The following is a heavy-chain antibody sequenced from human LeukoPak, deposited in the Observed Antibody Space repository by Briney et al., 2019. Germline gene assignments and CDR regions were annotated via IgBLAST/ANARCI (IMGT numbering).Heavy chain of an antibody. J-gene: IGHJ3*02. CDR2: ISYDGSNK. CDR3: ARDRGGRDGYNLFDAFDI. CDR1: AFTFSGYA. V-gene: IGHV3-30*04. Sequence: GRSLRLSCAASAFTFSGYAMHWVRQAPGKGLEWVAVISYDGSNKYYADSVKGRFTISRDNSKNTLYLQMNSLRAEDTAVYYCARDRGGRDGYNLFDAFDIWGQGTMVTVSS. D-gene: IGHD5-24*01.